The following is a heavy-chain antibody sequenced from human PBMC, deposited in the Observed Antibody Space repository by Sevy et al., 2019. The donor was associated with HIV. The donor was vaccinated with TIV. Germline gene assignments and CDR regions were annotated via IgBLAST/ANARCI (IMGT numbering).Heavy chain of an antibody. V-gene: IGHV4-59*01. Sequence: SETLSLTCTVSGDSITRYFWSWIRQPPGKGLEWIGYMYHIGSTNYNPSLKRRDSLSIDTSKNEFSLTLSSVTAANTAVYYCAGDYRRDFWSGYSNYFDPWGPGILVTVSS. J-gene: IGHJ5*02. D-gene: IGHD3-3*01. CDR2: MYHIGST. CDR3: AGDYRRDFWSGYSNYFDP. CDR1: GDSITRYF.